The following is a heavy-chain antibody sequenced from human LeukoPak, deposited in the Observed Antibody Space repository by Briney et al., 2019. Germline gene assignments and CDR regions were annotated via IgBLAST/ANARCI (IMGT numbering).Heavy chain of an antibody. CDR2: INHSGST. CDR3: ARSVIEDIVLMVYAHFDY. CDR1: GGSFSGYY. Sequence: KPSETLSLTCAVYGGSFSGYYWSWIRQPPGKGLEWIGEINHSGSTNYNPSLKSRVTISVDTSKNQFSLKLSSVTAADTAVYYCARSVIEDIVLMVYAHFDYWGQGTLVTVSS. D-gene: IGHD2-8*01. J-gene: IGHJ4*02. V-gene: IGHV4-34*01.